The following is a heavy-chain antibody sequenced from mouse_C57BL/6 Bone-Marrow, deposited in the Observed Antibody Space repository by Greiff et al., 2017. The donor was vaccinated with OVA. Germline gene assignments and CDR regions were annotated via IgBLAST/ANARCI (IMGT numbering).Heavy chain of an antibody. CDR3: AREGSYDGYLYYFDY. Sequence: VQLQQSGAELVKPGASVKISCKASGYAFSSYWMNWVKQRPGKGLEWIGQIYPGDGDTNYNGKFKGKATLTADKSSSTAYMQLSSLTSEDSAVYFCAREGSYDGYLYYFDYWGQGTTLTVSS. V-gene: IGHV1-80*01. J-gene: IGHJ2*01. CDR2: IYPGDGDT. CDR1: GYAFSSYW. D-gene: IGHD2-3*01.